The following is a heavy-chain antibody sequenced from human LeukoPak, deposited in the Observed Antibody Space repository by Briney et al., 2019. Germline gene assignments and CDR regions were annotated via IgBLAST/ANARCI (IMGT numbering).Heavy chain of an antibody. Sequence: GESLKISCKASGSRVTNFWIGWVRQMPGKGLEWMGIIYSGDSETRYSPSFQGQVTISFDTSIKTFFLQWSSLKASDTGTYCARHLRGYCSGGTCWDNWLDPWGQGTLVIVSS. CDR3: ARHLRGYCSGGTCWDNWLDP. V-gene: IGHV5-51*01. D-gene: IGHD2-15*01. J-gene: IGHJ5*02. CDR2: IYSGDSET. CDR1: GSRVTNFW.